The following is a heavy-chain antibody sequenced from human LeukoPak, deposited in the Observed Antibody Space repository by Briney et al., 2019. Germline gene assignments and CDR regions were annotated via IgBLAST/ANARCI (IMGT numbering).Heavy chain of an antibody. D-gene: IGHD6-6*01. CDR2: ISWDSESI. CDR1: GFTFNGYA. CDR3: ARAGIAARRRKENWYYYMDV. Sequence: QPGRSLRLSCAASGFTFNGYAIHWVRQAPGKGLEWVSGISWDSESIGYADSVKGRFTISRDNAKNSLYLQMNSLRAEDTAVYYCARAGIAARRRKENWYYYMDVWGKGTTVTVSS. V-gene: IGHV3-9*01. J-gene: IGHJ6*03.